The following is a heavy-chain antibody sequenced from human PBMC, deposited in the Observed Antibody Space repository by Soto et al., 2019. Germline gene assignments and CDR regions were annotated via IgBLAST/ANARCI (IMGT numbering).Heavy chain of an antibody. CDR3: ARASDSSYYFDY. D-gene: IGHD6-6*01. CDR1: GGSISSYY. J-gene: IGHJ4*02. Sequence: PSVTLSLTCTVSGGSISSYYWSWIQQPPGKGLEWIGYIYYSGSTNYNPSLKSRVTISVDTSKNQFALKLSSVTAADTAVYYWARASDSSYYFDYWGQGTLVTVSS. V-gene: IGHV4-59*01. CDR2: IYYSGST.